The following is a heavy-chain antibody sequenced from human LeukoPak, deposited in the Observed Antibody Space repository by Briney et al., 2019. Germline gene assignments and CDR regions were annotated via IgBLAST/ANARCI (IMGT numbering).Heavy chain of an antibody. J-gene: IGHJ4*02. Sequence: PGGSLRLSCAASGFTVSDNYMSWVRQAPGKGLEWVSVVYSGDNTYYADSVKGRFTISRDNSKNTLYLQMNSLRAEDTAVYYCANEMYYYDSSGYYYWGQGTLVTVSS. CDR3: ANEMYYYDSSGYYY. CDR2: VYSGDNT. D-gene: IGHD3-22*01. V-gene: IGHV3-53*01. CDR1: GFTVSDNY.